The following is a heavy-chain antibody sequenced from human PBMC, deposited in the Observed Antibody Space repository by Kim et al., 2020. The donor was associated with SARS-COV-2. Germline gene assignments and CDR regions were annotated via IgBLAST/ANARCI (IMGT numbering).Heavy chain of an antibody. V-gene: IGHV3-30*02. Sequence: SVKGRFTISRDNSKNPLYLQMNSLRAEDTAVYYGAKDFYYGSGSYSYFDYWGQGTLVTVSS. CDR3: AKDFYYGSGSYSYFDY. D-gene: IGHD3-10*01. J-gene: IGHJ4*02.